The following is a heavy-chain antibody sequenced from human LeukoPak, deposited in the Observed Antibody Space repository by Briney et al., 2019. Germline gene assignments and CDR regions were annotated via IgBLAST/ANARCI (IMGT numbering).Heavy chain of an antibody. V-gene: IGHV3-74*01. Sequence: GGSLRLSCAASGFTFSSYWMHWVRQAPGKGLVWVSRVNNDRSSTSYADSVKGRFTISRDNAKNTLYLQMNSLRAEDTAVYYCAKGFSDHYYYYMDVWGKGTTVTVSS. CDR1: GFTFSSYW. CDR3: AKGFSDHYYYYMDV. D-gene: IGHD2/OR15-2a*01. J-gene: IGHJ6*03. CDR2: VNNDRSST.